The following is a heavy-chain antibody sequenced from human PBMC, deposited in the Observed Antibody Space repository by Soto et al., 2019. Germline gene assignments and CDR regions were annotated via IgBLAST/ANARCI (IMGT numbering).Heavy chain of an antibody. Sequence: QITLKESGPTQVKPTQPLTLTCSFSGFSLNTDGEGVGWVRQPPGEALEWLALIYWDDDERYSPSLKTRLTITKDHFKNQVVLIMTNMDPVDTATYYCAHSRNLITEDAQVGDFDYWGQGTLVTVSS. CDR3: AHSRNLITEDAQVGDFDY. V-gene: IGHV2-5*02. J-gene: IGHJ4*02. CDR2: IYWDDDE. D-gene: IGHD3-10*01. CDR1: GFSLNTDGEG.